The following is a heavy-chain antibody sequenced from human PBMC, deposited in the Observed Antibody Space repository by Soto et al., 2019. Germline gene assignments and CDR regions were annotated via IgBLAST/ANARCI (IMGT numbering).Heavy chain of an antibody. D-gene: IGHD1-26*01. CDR3: ARESGTGSYYWYYYGMDV. J-gene: IGHJ6*02. V-gene: IGHV4-34*01. CDR2: INHSGST. CDR1: GGSFSGYY. Sequence: PSETLSLTCAVYGGSFSGYYWSWIRQPPGKGLEWIGEINHSGSTNYNPSLKSRVTISVDTSKNQFSLKLSSVTAADTAVYYCARESGTGSYYWYYYGMDVWGQGTTVTV.